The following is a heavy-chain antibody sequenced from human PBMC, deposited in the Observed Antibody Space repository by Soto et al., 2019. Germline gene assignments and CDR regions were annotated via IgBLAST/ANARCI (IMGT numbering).Heavy chain of an antibody. D-gene: IGHD6-19*01. CDR1: GFTFNNFA. CDR3: ARCTVDRIGSSGWCNWFGP. J-gene: IGHJ5*02. V-gene: IGHV3-23*01. Sequence: EVQLLESGGGLVQPGGSLRLSCAASGFTFNNFAMSWVRQSPGKGLEWVSAVSGGGGDTYYADSVKGRFTISRDNFKNTLDLQMNSLRADDTAIYVCARCTVDRIGSSGWCNWFGPWGQGALVTVSS. CDR2: VSGGGGDT.